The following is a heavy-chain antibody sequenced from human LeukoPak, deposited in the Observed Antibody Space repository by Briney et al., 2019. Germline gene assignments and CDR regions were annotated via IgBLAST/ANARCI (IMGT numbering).Heavy chain of an antibody. D-gene: IGHD3-22*01. V-gene: IGHV4-30-2*01. J-gene: IGHJ4*02. CDR2: IYHSGST. Sequence: SQTLSLTCAVSGGSISSGGYSWSWIRQPRGKGLEWIGYIYHSGSTYYNPSLKSRVTISVDTSKNQFSLKLSSVTAADTAVYYCARDDPYDSTGENYWGQGTLVTVSS. CDR3: ARDDPYDSTGENY. CDR1: GGSISSGGYS.